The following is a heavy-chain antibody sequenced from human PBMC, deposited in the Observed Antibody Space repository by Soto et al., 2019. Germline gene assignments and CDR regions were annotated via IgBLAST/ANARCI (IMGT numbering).Heavy chain of an antibody. CDR2: MDPSDSYT. CDR1: GYSFTSYW. CDR3: ARQGRDYSNGYYYYGMDV. V-gene: IGHV5-10-1*01. D-gene: IGHD4-4*01. Sequence: GESLKISCKGSGYSFTSYWISWVRQMPGKGLEWMGRMDPSDSYTTYSPSFQGHVTISADKSISTAYLQWSSLKASDTAMYYCARQGRDYSNGYYYYGMDVWGQGTTVTVSS. J-gene: IGHJ6*02.